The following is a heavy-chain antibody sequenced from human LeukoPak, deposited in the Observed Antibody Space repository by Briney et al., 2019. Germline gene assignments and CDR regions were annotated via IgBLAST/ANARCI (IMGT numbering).Heavy chain of an antibody. Sequence: SETLSLTCTVSGGSISSSYWSWIRQPPGKGLEWIGYIYYSGSTNYNPSLKSRVTISVDTSKNQFSLNLSSVTAADTAVYYCARGKLYSGSGRYGVYYFDYWGQGTLVTVSS. D-gene: IGHD3-10*01. CDR1: GGSISSSY. CDR3: ARGKLYSGSGRYGVYYFDY. J-gene: IGHJ4*02. CDR2: IYYSGST. V-gene: IGHV4-59*08.